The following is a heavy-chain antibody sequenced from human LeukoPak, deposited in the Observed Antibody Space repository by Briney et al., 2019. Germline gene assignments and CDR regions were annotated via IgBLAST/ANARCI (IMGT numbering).Heavy chain of an antibody. CDR2: NHSDGSST. CDR3: ARDLEVQDYYYYGMDV. J-gene: IGHJ6*02. CDR1: GFTFSRHW. D-gene: IGHD1-1*01. V-gene: IGHV3-74*01. Sequence: PGGSLRLSCAASGFTFSRHWMHWVRQAPGKGLVWVSRNHSDGSSTSYADSVKGRFTISRDNAKNTLYLQMNSLRAEDTAVYYCARDLEVQDYYYYGMDVWGQGTTVTVSS.